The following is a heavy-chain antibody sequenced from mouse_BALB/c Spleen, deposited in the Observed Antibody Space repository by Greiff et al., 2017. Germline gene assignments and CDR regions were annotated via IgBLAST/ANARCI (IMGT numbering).Heavy chain of an antibody. Sequence: EVQVVESGGGLVQPGGSRKLSCAASGFTFSSFGMHWVRQAPEKGLEWVAYISSGSSTIYYADTVKGRFTISRDNPKNTLFLQMTSLRSEDTAMYYCARNGYFDYWGQGTTLTVSS. D-gene: IGHD1-1*02. CDR3: ARNGYFDY. CDR1: GFTFSSFG. V-gene: IGHV5-17*02. J-gene: IGHJ2*01. CDR2: ISSGSSTI.